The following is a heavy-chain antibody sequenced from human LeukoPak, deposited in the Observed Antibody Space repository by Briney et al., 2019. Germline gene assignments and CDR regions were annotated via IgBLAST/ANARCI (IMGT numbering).Heavy chain of an antibody. V-gene: IGHV3-23*01. CDR1: GFTFSSYA. Sequence: GGSVRLSCAASGFTFSSYAMSWVRQAPGKGLEWVSAISGSGGSTYYADSVEGRFTISRDNSKNTLYLQMNSLRAEDTAVYYCAKVVRGVIRGFDYWGQGTLVTVSS. CDR3: AKVVRGVIRGFDY. CDR2: ISGSGGST. J-gene: IGHJ4*02. D-gene: IGHD3-10*02.